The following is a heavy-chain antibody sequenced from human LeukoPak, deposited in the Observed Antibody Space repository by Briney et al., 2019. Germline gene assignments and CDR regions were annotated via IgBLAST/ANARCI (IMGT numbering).Heavy chain of an antibody. CDR2: IDTIGTTI. Sequence: PGGSLRLSCAASGFTFSDYYMSWIRQAPGKGLEWVSYIDTIGTTIYYADSVKGRFTVSRDNAKNSLYLQMNSLRAEDTAVYYCARVVRGRFLTLSLRKLGFDPWGQGTLVTVSS. V-gene: IGHV3-11*04. D-gene: IGHD3-10*01. J-gene: IGHJ5*02. CDR3: ARVVRGRFLTLSLRKLGFDP. CDR1: GFTFSDYY.